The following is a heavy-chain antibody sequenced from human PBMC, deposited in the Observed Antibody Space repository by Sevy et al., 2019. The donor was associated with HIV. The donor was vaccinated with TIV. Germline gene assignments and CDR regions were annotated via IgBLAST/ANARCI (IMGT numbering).Heavy chain of an antibody. CDR2: IWYDGSNK. Sequence: GGSLRLTCGASGFTFSSYGMHWVRQAPGKGLEWVAIIWYDGSNKYYADSVKGRFTISRDNSKNTLDLQMNSLRAEDTAVYYCARVGGYCSGTSCYTGRYYYYYGMDVWGHGTTVTVS. J-gene: IGHJ6*02. D-gene: IGHD2-2*02. V-gene: IGHV3-33*01. CDR1: GFTFSSYG. CDR3: ARVGGYCSGTSCYTGRYYYYYGMDV.